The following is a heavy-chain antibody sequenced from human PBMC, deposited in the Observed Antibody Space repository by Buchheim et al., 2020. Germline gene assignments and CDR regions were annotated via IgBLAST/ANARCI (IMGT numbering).Heavy chain of an antibody. CDR3: ARVRRGSSGYYYSRERQTKYYYGMDV. D-gene: IGHD3-22*01. CDR2: ISAYNGNT. Sequence: QVQLVQSGAEVKKPGASVKVSCKASGYTFTSYGISWVRQAPGQGLEWMGWISAYNGNTNYAQKLQGRVTMTTDTSTSTAYMELRSLRSDDTAVYYCARVRRGSSGYYYSRERQTKYYYGMDVWGQGTT. V-gene: IGHV1-18*01. CDR1: GYTFTSYG. J-gene: IGHJ6*02.